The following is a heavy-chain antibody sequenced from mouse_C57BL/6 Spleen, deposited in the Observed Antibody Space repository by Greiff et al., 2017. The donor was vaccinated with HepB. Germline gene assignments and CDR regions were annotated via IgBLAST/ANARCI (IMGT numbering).Heavy chain of an antibody. Sequence: EVQVVESGGGLVQPKGSLKLSCAASGFSFNTYAMNWVRQAPGKGLEWVARIRSKSNNYATYYADSVKDRFTISRDDSESMLYLQMNNLKTEDTAMYYCVRERYYYGSSSFDYWGQGTTLTVSS. CDR3: VRERYYYGSSSFDY. CDR2: IRSKSNNYAT. D-gene: IGHD1-1*01. J-gene: IGHJ2*01. CDR1: GFSFNTYA. V-gene: IGHV10-1*01.